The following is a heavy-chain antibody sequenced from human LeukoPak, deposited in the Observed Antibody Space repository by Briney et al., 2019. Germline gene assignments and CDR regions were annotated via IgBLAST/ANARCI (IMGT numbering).Heavy chain of an antibody. CDR2: INHSGST. CDR1: GGSFSGYY. J-gene: IGHJ1*01. CDR3: ARGSDSSGYYFWYFQH. V-gene: IGHV4-34*01. D-gene: IGHD3-22*01. Sequence: AETLSLTCAVYGGSFSGYYWSWIRQPPGKGLEWIGEINHSGSTNYNPSLKSRVTISVDTSKNQFSLKLSSVTAADTAVYYCARGSDSSGYYFWYFQHWGQGTLVTVSS.